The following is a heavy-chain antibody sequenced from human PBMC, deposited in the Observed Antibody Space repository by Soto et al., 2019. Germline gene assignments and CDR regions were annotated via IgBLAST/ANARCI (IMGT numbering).Heavy chain of an antibody. CDR2: ISAYNGNT. D-gene: IGHD5-12*01. CDR1: GYTFTSYG. J-gene: IGHJ4*02. Sequence: GASVKVSCKASGYTFTSYGISWVRQAPGQGLEWMGWISAYNGNTNYAQKLQGRVTMTTDTSTSTAYMELRSLRSDDTAVYYCARVEDSGYDYPGYFDYWGQGTLVTVSS. CDR3: ARVEDSGYDYPGYFDY. V-gene: IGHV1-18*04.